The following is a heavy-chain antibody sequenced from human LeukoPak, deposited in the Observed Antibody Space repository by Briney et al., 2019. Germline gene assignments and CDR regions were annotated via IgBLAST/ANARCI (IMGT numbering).Heavy chain of an antibody. D-gene: IGHD5-24*01. J-gene: IGHJ4*02. CDR2: IRYDGSNK. CDR1: GFTFSSYG. CDR3: ASSIDGSRHRRFDY. V-gene: IGHV3-30*02. Sequence: GGPLRLSCAASGFTFSSYGMHWVRQAPGKGLEWVAFIRYDGSNKYYADSVKGRFTISRDNSKNTLYLRMNSLRAEDTAVYYCASSIDGSRHRRFDYWGQGTLVTVSS.